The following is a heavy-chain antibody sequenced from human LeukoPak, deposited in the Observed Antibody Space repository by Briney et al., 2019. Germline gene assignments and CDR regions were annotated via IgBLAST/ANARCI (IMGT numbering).Heavy chain of an antibody. Sequence: PGGSLRLSCAASGFTFSNYAMHWVRQAPGEGLEYVSAISSNGGSTYYADSVKGRFTISRDNSKNTLYLQMNSLRAEDTAVYYCAKGAAGTVWDAFDIWGQGTMVTVSS. CDR2: ISSNGGST. CDR1: GFTFSNYA. D-gene: IGHD6-13*01. J-gene: IGHJ3*02. V-gene: IGHV3-64*02. CDR3: AKGAAGTVWDAFDI.